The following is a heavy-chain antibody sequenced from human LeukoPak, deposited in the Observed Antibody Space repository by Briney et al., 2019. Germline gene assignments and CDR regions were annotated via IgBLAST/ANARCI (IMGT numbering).Heavy chain of an antibody. J-gene: IGHJ6*03. Sequence: GGSLRLSCATSGFTFSTYWMSWVRQAPGKGLEWVANIKLDGSEQYYVDSVKGRFTISRDNAKNSLYLQMNSLRAEDTAVYYCAREYGDYVFLYYYYMDVWGKGTTVTVSS. V-gene: IGHV3-7*01. CDR1: GFTFSTYW. D-gene: IGHD4-17*01. CDR2: IKLDGSEQ. CDR3: AREYGDYVFLYYYYMDV.